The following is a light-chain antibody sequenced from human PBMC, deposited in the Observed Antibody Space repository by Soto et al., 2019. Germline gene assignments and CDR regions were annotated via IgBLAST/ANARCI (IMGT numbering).Light chain of an antibody. Sequence: QLVLTQPPSASGTPGQRVTISCSGSSSNIGSYAVNWYQQLPGTAPKLLIYTNNQRPSEVPDRLSGSKSGTSASLAISGLQSEDEADYYCSVWDDSLNGYVFGTGTKVTVL. CDR1: SSNIGSYA. J-gene: IGLJ1*01. V-gene: IGLV1-44*01. CDR2: TNN. CDR3: SVWDDSLNGYV.